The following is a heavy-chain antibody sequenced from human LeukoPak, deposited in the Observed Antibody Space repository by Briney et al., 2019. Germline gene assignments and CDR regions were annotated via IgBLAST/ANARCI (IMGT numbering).Heavy chain of an antibody. Sequence: GESLRLSCAASGFTVSGKYMNWVRQAPGKGLQWVSVLYSGGTTYYADSVKGRLTISRDDSKNTLYLQMDSLRAEDTAVYYCARDLGSNGWGIFDYWGQGTLVTVSS. V-gene: IGHV3-66*01. CDR1: GFTVSGKY. CDR2: LYSGGTT. D-gene: IGHD2-8*01. CDR3: ARDLGSNGWGIFDY. J-gene: IGHJ4*02.